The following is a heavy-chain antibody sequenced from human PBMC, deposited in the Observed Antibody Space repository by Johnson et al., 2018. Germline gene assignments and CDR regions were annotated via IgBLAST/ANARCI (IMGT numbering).Heavy chain of an antibody. Sequence: QVQLVQSGAEVKKPGSSVKVSCKASGGTFSSYAISWVRQAPGQGLEWMGGIIPIFGTANYAQKFQGRVTITADESTSTAYMELSSRGPEDTAVYYCARDRGVGAPEYFQHWGQGTLVTVSS. V-gene: IGHV1-69*01. D-gene: IGHD1-26*01. J-gene: IGHJ1*01. CDR3: ARDRGVGAPEYFQH. CDR1: GGTFSSYA. CDR2: IIPIFGTA.